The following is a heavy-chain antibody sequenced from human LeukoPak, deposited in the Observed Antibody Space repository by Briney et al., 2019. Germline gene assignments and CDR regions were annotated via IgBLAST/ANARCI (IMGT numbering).Heavy chain of an antibody. CDR1: GYTFAGYY. Sequence: ASVKVSCKASGYTFAGYYMHWVRQAPGQGLEWMGWINPNSGGTNYAQKFQGRVTMTRDTSISTAYMELSRLRSDDTAVYYCARGRSYYYDSSGYLFYMDVWGKGTTVTISS. V-gene: IGHV1-2*02. CDR2: INPNSGGT. D-gene: IGHD3-22*01. J-gene: IGHJ6*03. CDR3: ARGRSYYYDSSGYLFYMDV.